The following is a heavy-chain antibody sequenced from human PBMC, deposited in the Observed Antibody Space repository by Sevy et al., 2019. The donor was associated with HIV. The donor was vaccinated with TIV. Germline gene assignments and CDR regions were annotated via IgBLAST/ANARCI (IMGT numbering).Heavy chain of an antibody. CDR3: AREEDIVVVPAAIFGMDV. CDR1: GFTFSSYS. CDR2: ISSSSSYK. V-gene: IGHV3-21*01. Sequence: GGSLRLSCAASGFTFSSYSMNWVRQAPGKGLEWVSSISSSSSYKYYADSVKGRFTISRDNAKNSLYLQMNSLRAEDTAVYYCAREEDIVVVPAAIFGMDVWGQGTTVTVSS. D-gene: IGHD2-2*01. J-gene: IGHJ6*02.